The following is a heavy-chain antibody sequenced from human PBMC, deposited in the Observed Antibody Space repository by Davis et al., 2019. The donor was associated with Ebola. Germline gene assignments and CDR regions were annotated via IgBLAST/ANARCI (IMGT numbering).Heavy chain of an antibody. CDR2: ISLNSGSI. CDR1: GFTFDDYA. J-gene: IGHJ5*02. V-gene: IGHV3-9*01. CDR3: ARGTYSSSPGWVKRNWFDP. Sequence: GGSLRLSCAASGFTFDDYAMHWVRQAPGKGLEWVSGISLNSGSIGYADSVKGRFTIPRDNAKNSLYLQMNSLRSEDTAVYYCARGTYSSSPGWVKRNWFDPWGQGTLVTVSS. D-gene: IGHD6-13*01.